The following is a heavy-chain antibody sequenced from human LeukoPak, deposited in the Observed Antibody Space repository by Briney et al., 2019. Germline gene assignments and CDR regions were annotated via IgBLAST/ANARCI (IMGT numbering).Heavy chain of an antibody. D-gene: IGHD3-10*01. CDR1: GASISSYY. CDR3: ARHPELYFFDY. V-gene: IGHV4-59*08. CDR2: ISYSGST. J-gene: IGHJ4*02. Sequence: PSETLSLTCTVSGASISSYYWSWIRQPPGKGLEWIGYISYSGSTNYNPSLKSRVTISADTSKNQVSLTLSSVTAADTAVCYCARHPELYFFDYWGQGTLVTVSS.